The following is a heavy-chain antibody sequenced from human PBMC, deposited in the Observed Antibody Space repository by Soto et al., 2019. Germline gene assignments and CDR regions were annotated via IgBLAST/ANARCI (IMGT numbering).Heavy chain of an antibody. Sequence: SQTLSLTCAISVDSVSSNSAAWNWIRQSPSRGLERLGRTYYRSKWYNDYAVSVKSRITINPDTSKNQFSLQLNSVTPEDTAVYYCARVPLAGGGLELRDYYYYGMDVWGQGTTVTVSS. D-gene: IGHD1-7*01. CDR3: ARVPLAGGGLELRDYYYYGMDV. V-gene: IGHV6-1*01. J-gene: IGHJ6*02. CDR2: TYYRSKWYN. CDR1: VDSVSSNSAA.